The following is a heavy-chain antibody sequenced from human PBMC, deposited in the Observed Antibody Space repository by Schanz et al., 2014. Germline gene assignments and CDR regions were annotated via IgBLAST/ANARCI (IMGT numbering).Heavy chain of an antibody. V-gene: IGHV1-46*01. D-gene: IGHD4-17*01. J-gene: IGHJ6*03. CDR1: GYIFGSHG. CDR2: INPSGGST. Sequence: QLMQSGSEVRKPGASVKVSCKASGYIFGSHGMTWVRQAPGQGLEWMGIINPSGGSTRIAQNFQGRVTMTRDTSTSTVYMELSSLRSEDTAVYYCARAPVTVGPYHYYMDVWGKGTTVTVSS. CDR3: ARAPVTVGPYHYYMDV.